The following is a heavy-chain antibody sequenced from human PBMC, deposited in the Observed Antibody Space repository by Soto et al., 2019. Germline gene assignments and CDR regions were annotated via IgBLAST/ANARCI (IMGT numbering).Heavy chain of an antibody. J-gene: IGHJ4*02. CDR1: GFTFSSYG. CDR2: ISYDGSNK. Sequence: PGGSLRLSCAASGFTFSSYGMHWVRQAPGKGLEWVAVISYDGSNKYYADSVKGRFTISRDNSKNTLYLQMNSLRAEDTAVYYCAKDRGRGPALAWYFDYWGQGTLVTVSS. CDR3: AKDRGRGPALAWYFDY. V-gene: IGHV3-30*18. D-gene: IGHD2-2*01.